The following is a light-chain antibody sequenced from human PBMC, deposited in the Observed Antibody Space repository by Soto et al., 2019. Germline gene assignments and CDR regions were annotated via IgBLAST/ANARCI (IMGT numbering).Light chain of an antibody. CDR1: RDISNW. Sequence: DIPMTQSPSSVSASVGDRVTITCWASRDISNWLAWYQQKPGKAPKLLIYAASSLQRGVPSRFSGSGSGTEFTLTISSLQPEDFATYFCQQANSFPLTLGGGTKVEIK. CDR3: QQANSFPLT. J-gene: IGKJ4*01. V-gene: IGKV1-12*01. CDR2: AAS.